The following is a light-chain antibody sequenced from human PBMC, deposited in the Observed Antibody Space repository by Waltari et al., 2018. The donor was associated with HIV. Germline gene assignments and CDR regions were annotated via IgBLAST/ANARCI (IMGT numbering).Light chain of an antibody. CDR2: NNN. CDR3: AAWDDSLMGYYV. V-gene: IGLV1-44*01. CDR1: SSNIGIKT. J-gene: IGLJ1*01. Sequence: TPGQRVTISCSGSSSNIGIKTVNWFQQLPGTAPKLLIYNNNQRPSGVPDRFSGSKSGTSASLAISGLQSEDEADYYCAAWDDSLMGYYVFGTGTKVTVL.